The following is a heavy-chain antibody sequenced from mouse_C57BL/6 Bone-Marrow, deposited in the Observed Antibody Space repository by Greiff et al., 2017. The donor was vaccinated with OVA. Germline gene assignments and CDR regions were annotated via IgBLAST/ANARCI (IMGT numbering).Heavy chain of an antibody. CDR1: GFNIKDDY. V-gene: IGHV14-4*01. CDR2: IDPENGDT. J-gene: IGHJ3*01. CDR3: TTGGYDPAPFAY. Sequence: EVQLQQSGAELVRPGASVKLSCTASGFNIKDDYMHWVKQRPEQGLEWIGWIDPENGDTEYASKFQGKATITADTSSNTAYLQLSSLTSEDTAVYYCTTGGYDPAPFAYWGQGTLVTVSA. D-gene: IGHD2-2*01.